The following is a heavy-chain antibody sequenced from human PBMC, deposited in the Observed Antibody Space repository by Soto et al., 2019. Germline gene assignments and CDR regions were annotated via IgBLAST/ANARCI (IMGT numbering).Heavy chain of an antibody. D-gene: IGHD5-18*01. V-gene: IGHV3-33*01. J-gene: IGHJ4*02. Sequence: PGGSLRLSCAASGFTFTSYGIHWVRQAPGKGLEWVAVIWHDGNNKYYADSVEGRFTISRDNSKNTMSLQMNSLRVEDTAIYYCSSLDTARIQRAGYWGQRVQVTVSS. CDR1: GFTFTSYG. CDR3: SSLDTARIQRAGY. CDR2: IWHDGNNK.